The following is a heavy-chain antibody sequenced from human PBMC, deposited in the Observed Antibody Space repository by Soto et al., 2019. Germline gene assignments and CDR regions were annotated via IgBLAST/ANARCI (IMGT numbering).Heavy chain of an antibody. J-gene: IGHJ4*02. CDR3: AKSSRWLQFEAIDY. CDR1: GLTFANYG. CDR2: ISSHGGGTQ. V-gene: IGHV3-30*18. D-gene: IGHD5-12*01. Sequence: GGSLRLSCVASGLTFANYGMHWVRQAPGKGLEWVALISSHGGGTQLYADSVKGRFTISRDNSKNTLYLQMNSLRAEDTAVYYCAKSSRWLQFEAIDYWGQGTLVTVSS.